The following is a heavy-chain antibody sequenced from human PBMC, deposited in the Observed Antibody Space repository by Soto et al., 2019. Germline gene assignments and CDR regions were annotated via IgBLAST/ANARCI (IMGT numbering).Heavy chain of an antibody. Sequence: SETLSLTCTVSVGSINSYYWSLIRQPPGKGLEWIGYIYYSGYNNYNPSLKSRVTISVDTSKNQFSLKLRSVTAAYTAVYYCARHISTGTTWRYYGMEVWGQGTTVTVSS. CDR1: VGSINSYY. D-gene: IGHD1-1*01. V-gene: IGHV4-59*08. CDR3: ARHISTGTTWRYYGMEV. J-gene: IGHJ6*02. CDR2: IYYSGYN.